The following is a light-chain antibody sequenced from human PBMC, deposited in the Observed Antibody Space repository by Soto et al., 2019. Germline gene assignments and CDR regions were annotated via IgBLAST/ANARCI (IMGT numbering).Light chain of an antibody. CDR2: GAS. Sequence: EILLTQSPGTLSLSPGEVSTLSCRASQSVSRSYLAWYQQKPGQAPRLLIYGASSRATGIPDRFSGSGSGTDFTLTIRKLEPEDFAVYYCQHRMNWPLTFGQGTRLEIK. J-gene: IGKJ5*01. CDR3: QHRMNWPLT. V-gene: IGKV3D-20*02. CDR1: QSVSRSY.